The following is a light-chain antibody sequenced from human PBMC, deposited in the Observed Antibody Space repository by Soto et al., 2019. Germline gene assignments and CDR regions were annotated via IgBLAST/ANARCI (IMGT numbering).Light chain of an antibody. CDR3: QQYGSSPLIT. CDR2: DAS. Sequence: EVVLTQSPDTLSLPPGERATLSCRASQSISSYLAWYQQKPGQAPRLLIYDASSRATGIPARFSGSGSGTDFTLTISSLEPEDFAVYYCQQYGSSPLITFGQGTRLEIK. J-gene: IGKJ5*01. CDR1: QSISSY. V-gene: IGKV3-11*01.